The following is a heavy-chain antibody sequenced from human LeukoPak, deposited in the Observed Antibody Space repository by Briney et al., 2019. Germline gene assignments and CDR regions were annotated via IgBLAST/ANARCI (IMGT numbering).Heavy chain of an antibody. Sequence: QSGPTLVNPTQTLTLTCTFSGFSLSTSGVGVGWIRQPPGKALEWLALIYWNDDKRYSPSLKSRLTIAKDTSKNQVVLTMTNMDPVDTATYYCAHSGTVTTPHDAFDIWGQGTMVTVSS. V-gene: IGHV2-5*01. J-gene: IGHJ3*02. CDR3: AHSGTVTTPHDAFDI. CDR2: IYWNDDK. CDR1: GFSLSTSGVG. D-gene: IGHD4-17*01.